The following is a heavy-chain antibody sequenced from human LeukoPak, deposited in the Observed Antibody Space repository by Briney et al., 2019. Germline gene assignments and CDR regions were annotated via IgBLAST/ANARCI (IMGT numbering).Heavy chain of an antibody. CDR1: GFTFSDYY. CDR3: ARGGFNDH. CDR2: ISGSSDYT. Sequence: GGSLRLSCAASGFTFSDYYMSWIRQAPGKGLEWVSYISGSSDYTNYADSVKGRFAISRDNTKNSLYLQMNSLRDEDTAVYYCARGGFNDHWGQGTLVTVSS. J-gene: IGHJ5*02. D-gene: IGHD5-24*01. V-gene: IGHV3-11*06.